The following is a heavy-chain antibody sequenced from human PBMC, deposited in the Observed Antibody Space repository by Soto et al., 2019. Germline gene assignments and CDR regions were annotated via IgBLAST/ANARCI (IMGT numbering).Heavy chain of an antibody. CDR1: GYTLTELS. J-gene: IGHJ6*02. D-gene: IGHD3-3*01. V-gene: IGHV1-24*01. CDR3: AAPSGVTIFGVVPPPPDVYYYYGMDV. CDR2: FDPEDGET. Sequence: QVQLVQSGAEVKKPGASVKVSCKVSGYTLTELSMHWVRQAPGKGLEWMGGFDPEDGETIYAQKFQGRVTMTEDTATDTAYMELSSLRYEDTAVYYCAAPSGVTIFGVVPPPPDVYYYYGMDVWGQGTTVTVSS.